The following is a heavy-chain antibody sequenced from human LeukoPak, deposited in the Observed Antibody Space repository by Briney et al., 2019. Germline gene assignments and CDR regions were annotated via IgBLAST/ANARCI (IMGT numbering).Heavy chain of an antibody. Sequence: SETLSLTCTVSGGPISSSSYYWGWIRQPPGKGLEWIGSIYYSGSTYYNPSLKSRVTMSVDTSKNQFSLKLSSVTAADTAVYYCAVTLTGYSSFDYWGQGTLVTVSS. CDR2: IYYSGST. CDR3: AVTLTGYSSFDY. CDR1: GGPISSSSYY. J-gene: IGHJ4*02. D-gene: IGHD6-13*01. V-gene: IGHV4-39*07.